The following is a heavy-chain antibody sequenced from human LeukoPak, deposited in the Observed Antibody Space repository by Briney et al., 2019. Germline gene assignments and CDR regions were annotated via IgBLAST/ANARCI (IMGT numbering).Heavy chain of an antibody. Sequence: SETLSLTCAVYGGSFSGYYWSWLRQPPGKGLEWIGEINHSGSTNYNPSLKSRVTISVDTSKNQFSLKLSPVTAADTAVYYCAVTMVRGQNSNAFDIWGQGTMVTVSS. J-gene: IGHJ3*02. D-gene: IGHD3-10*01. CDR2: INHSGST. V-gene: IGHV4-34*01. CDR3: AVTMVRGQNSNAFDI. CDR1: GGSFSGYY.